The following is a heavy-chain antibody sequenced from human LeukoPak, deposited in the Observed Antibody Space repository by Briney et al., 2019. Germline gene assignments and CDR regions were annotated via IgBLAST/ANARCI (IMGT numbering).Heavy chain of an antibody. Sequence: SETLSLTCTVSGGSISSYYWRWIRQPAGKGLEWIGRIYTSGSTNYNPSLESRVTMSVDTSKNQFSLKLSSVTAADTAVYYCARVYCSGGSCYEDNWFDPWGQGTLVTVSS. CDR1: GGSISSYY. CDR2: IYTSGST. J-gene: IGHJ5*02. D-gene: IGHD2-15*01. CDR3: ARVYCSGGSCYEDNWFDP. V-gene: IGHV4-4*07.